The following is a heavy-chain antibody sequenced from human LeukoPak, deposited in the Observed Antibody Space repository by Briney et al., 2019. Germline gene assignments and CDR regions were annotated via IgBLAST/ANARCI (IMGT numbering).Heavy chain of an antibody. D-gene: IGHD3-9*01. CDR1: GFTFSSSC. CDR3: ARSSDAILTGDYNWLLYY. CDR2: IWYDEGNK. Sequence: GGSLRLSCAASGFTFSSSCMHWVRQAPGKGLEWVAVIWYDEGNKYYADSVKGRFTISRDNSKNTLYLQMNSLRAEDTAVYYCARSSDAILTGDYNWLLYYWGQGTLVTVSS. V-gene: IGHV3-33*01. J-gene: IGHJ4*02.